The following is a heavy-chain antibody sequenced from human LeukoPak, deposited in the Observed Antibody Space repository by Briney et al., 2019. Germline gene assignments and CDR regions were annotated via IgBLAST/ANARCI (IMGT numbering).Heavy chain of an antibody. J-gene: IGHJ6*03. CDR3: ARTIAVAGYMDV. CDR1: GYTFTSYA. Sequence: GASVTVSCKASGYTFTSYAMNWVRQAPGQGLEWMGWINANTGNPTYAQGFTGRFIFSLDTSVSTAYLQISSLKAEDSAIYYCARTIAVAGYMDVWGKGTTVTVSS. CDR2: INANTGNP. D-gene: IGHD6-19*01. V-gene: IGHV7-4-1*02.